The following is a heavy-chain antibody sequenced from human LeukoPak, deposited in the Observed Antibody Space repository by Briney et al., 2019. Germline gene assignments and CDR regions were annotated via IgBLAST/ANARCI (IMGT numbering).Heavy chain of an antibody. D-gene: IGHD3-3*01. CDR1: GGSISSSSYY. J-gene: IGHJ6*03. Sequence: SETLSLTCTVSGGSISSSSYYWGWIRQPPGKGLEWIGSIYYSGSTYYNPSLKSRVTISVDTSKNQFSLKLSSVTAADTAVYYCARRLWSGPWDYMDVWGKGTTVTVSS. CDR2: IYYSGST. V-gene: IGHV4-39*07. CDR3: ARRLWSGPWDYMDV.